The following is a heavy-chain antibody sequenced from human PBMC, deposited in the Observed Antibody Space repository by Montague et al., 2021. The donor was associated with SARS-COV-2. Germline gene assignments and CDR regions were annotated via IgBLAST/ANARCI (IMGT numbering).Heavy chain of an antibody. CDR1: GGSISTGSYY. CDR2: IYYSGDT. Sequence: SETLSLTCSSSGGSISTGSYYWGWIRQPPRKGLEWIGSIYYSGDTYYNPSLKSRVTISVDTSKNQFSLRLSSVTAADTAVYYCVRGGDYIDYVRVDYWGQGTLVIVSS. V-gene: IGHV4-39*01. J-gene: IGHJ4*02. D-gene: IGHD4-11*01. CDR3: VRGGDYIDYVRVDY.